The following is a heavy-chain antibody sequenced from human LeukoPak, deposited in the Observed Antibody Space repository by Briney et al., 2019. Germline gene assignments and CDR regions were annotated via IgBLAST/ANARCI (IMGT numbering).Heavy chain of an antibody. CDR2: IYYSGST. V-gene: IGHV4-31*03. J-gene: IGHJ4*02. Sequence: PSQTLSLTCTVSGGSISSGGYYWSWIRQHPGRGLEWIGYIYYSGSTYYNPSLKSRVTISVDTSKNQFSLKLSSVTAADTAVYYCAMGRSRDGYNPSNWGQGTLVTVSS. CDR1: GGSISSGGYY. D-gene: IGHD5-24*01. CDR3: AMGRSRDGYNPSN.